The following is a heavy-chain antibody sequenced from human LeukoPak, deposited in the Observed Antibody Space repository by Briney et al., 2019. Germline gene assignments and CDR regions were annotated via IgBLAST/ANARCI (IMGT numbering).Heavy chain of an antibody. D-gene: IGHD4-17*01. V-gene: IGHV4-30-2*01. CDR2: IYHSGST. CDR1: GGSISSGGYS. CDR3: ARVSGDGSYFDY. Sequence: PSQTLSLTCAVSGGSISSGGYSWSWLRQPPGKSLEWIGYIYHSGSTYYNPSLKSRVTISVDRSKNQFSLKLSSVTAADTAVYYCARVSGDGSYFDYWGQGTLVTVSS. J-gene: IGHJ4*02.